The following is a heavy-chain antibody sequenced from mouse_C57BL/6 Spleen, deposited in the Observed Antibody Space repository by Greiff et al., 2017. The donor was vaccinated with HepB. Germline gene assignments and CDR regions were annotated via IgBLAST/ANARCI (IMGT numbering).Heavy chain of an antibody. CDR1: GFTFSDAW. J-gene: IGHJ2*01. V-gene: IGHV6-6*01. D-gene: IGHD2-2*01. CDR3: TRWFSYYFDY. CDR2: IRNKANNHAT. Sequence: EVQLVESGGGLVQPGGSMKLSCAASGFTFSDAWMDWVRQSPEKGLEWGAEIRNKANNHATYYAESVKGRFTISIDDSKSSVYLQMNSLIAEDTGIYYCTRWFSYYFDYWGQGTTLTVSS.